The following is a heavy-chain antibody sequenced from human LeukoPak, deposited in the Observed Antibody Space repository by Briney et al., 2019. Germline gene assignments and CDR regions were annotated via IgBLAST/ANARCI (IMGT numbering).Heavy chain of an antibody. CDR1: GFIFSSYG. V-gene: IGHV3-30*18. CDR2: ISYDGSDK. J-gene: IGHJ1*01. D-gene: IGHD2-15*01. CDR3: AKGSGYRTGGSCWRL. Sequence: GGSLRLSCAASGFIFSSYGMHWIRQAPGKGLEWVAVISYDGSDKWYADSVKGRFTVSRDNSKNTLSLQMNSLRDEDTAVYYCAKGSGYRTGGSCWRLWGQGTPVTVSS.